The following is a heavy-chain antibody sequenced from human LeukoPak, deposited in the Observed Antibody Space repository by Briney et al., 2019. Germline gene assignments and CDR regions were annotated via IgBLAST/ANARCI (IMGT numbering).Heavy chain of an antibody. CDR1: GFTFSSYA. D-gene: IGHD6-19*01. V-gene: IGHV3-23*01. J-gene: IGHJ4*02. CDR2: ISGSDGST. Sequence: SGGSLRLSCAASGFTFSSYAMSWVRQAPGKGLEWVSAISGSDGSTYYADSVKGRFTISRDNSKNTLYLQMNSLRAEDTAVYYCLAGTERIDYWGQGTLVTVSS. CDR3: LAGTERIDY.